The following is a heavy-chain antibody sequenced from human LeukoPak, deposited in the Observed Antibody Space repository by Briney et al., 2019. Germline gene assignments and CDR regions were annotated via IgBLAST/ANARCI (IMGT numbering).Heavy chain of an antibody. D-gene: IGHD2-2*01. CDR1: GGTFSSYA. CDR3: ARGGGDIVVVPVPFDY. Sequence: ASVKVSCKASGGTFSSYAISWVRQAPGQGLEWMGGIIPIFGTANYAQKFQGRVTITADESTSTAYMELSSLRSEDTAVYYCARGGGDIVVVPVPFDYWGQGTLVTVSS. V-gene: IGHV1-69*13. CDR2: IIPIFGTA. J-gene: IGHJ4*02.